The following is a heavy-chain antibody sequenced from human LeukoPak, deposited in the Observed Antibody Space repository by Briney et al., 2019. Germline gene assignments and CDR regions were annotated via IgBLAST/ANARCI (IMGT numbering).Heavy chain of an antibody. CDR2: IYSSGST. V-gene: IGHV4-61*01. Sequence: PSETLSLTCTVSGGSISSSSYYWGWIRQPPGKGLEWIGYIYSSGSTNYNPSLKSRVTISVDTSKHQFSLKLSSVTAADTAVYYCARDRSVTGYWYFDLWGRGTLVTVSS. CDR1: GGSISSSSYY. D-gene: IGHD2-21*02. CDR3: ARDRSVTGYWYFDL. J-gene: IGHJ2*01.